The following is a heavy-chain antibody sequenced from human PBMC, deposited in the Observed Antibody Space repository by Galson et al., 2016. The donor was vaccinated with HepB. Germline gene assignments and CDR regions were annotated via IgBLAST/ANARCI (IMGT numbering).Heavy chain of an antibody. CDR3: AKEGCSGGSCHPETG. J-gene: IGHJ4*02. D-gene: IGHD2-15*01. Sequence: SLRLSCAASGFTFSSYTMSWVRQAPGKGLEWVSAISGSGDSTYFAESLKGRFTISRDNFKNTVYLQMNSLRGEDTALYFCAKEGCSGGSCHPETGWGQGTLVTVSS. CDR2: ISGSGDST. V-gene: IGHV3-23*01. CDR1: GFTFSSYT.